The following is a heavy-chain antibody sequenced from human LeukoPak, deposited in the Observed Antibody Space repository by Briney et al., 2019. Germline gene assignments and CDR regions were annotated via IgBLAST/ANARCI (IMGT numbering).Heavy chain of an antibody. D-gene: IGHD6-19*01. Sequence: GGSLRLSCAASGFTFSSYSMNWVRQAPGKGLEWVSYISSSSSTIYYADSVKGRFTISRDNAKNSLYLQMNSLRAEDTAVYYCAREIRGQWLKRLWGAFDYWGQGTLVTVSS. CDR3: AREIRGQWLKRLWGAFDY. J-gene: IGHJ4*02. CDR2: ISSSSSTI. V-gene: IGHV3-48*01. CDR1: GFTFSSYS.